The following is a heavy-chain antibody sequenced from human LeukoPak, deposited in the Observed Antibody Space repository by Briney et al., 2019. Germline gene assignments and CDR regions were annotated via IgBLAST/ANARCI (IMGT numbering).Heavy chain of an antibody. Sequence: PSETLSLTCTVSGGSINSYYWSWIRQPPGKGLEWIAYIYYSGNTYYNPSLMSPVTISVDTSKNQFSLKLSSVTAADTAVYYCARVNIAVGGGNWFDPWGQGTPVTVSS. CDR3: ARVNIAVGGGNWFDP. CDR1: GGSINSYY. V-gene: IGHV4-59*12. J-gene: IGHJ5*02. D-gene: IGHD2-15*01. CDR2: IYYSGNT.